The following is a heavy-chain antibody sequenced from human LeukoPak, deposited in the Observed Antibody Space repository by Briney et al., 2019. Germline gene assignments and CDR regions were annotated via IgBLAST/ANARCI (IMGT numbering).Heavy chain of an antibody. CDR2: ISYDGSDK. V-gene: IGHV3-30-3*01. Sequence: PGGSLRLSCTASGFDFKTYAVHWVRQAPDKGLEWVAVISYDGSDKYYADSVKGRFTISRDNSKNTLYLQMNSLRAEDTAVYYCARQMGTTVVTPADYWGQGTLVTVSS. CDR3: ARQMGTTVVTPADY. CDR1: GFDFKTYA. J-gene: IGHJ4*02. D-gene: IGHD4-23*01.